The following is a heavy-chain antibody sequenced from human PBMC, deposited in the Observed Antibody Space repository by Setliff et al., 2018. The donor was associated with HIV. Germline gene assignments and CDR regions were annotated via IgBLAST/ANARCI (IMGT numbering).Heavy chain of an antibody. CDR2: INTNSGHT. CDR3: ARDWNYVVDV. D-gene: IGHD2-21*01. J-gene: IGHJ4*02. V-gene: IGHV1-18*01. CDR1: GYTFTSYG. Sequence: ASVKVSCKASGYTFTSYGITWVRQAPGQGLEWMGWINTNSGHTDYAQKLQDRVTITADTSSTTAYMELSSLRSDDTAVYYCARDWNYVVDVWGQGILVTVSS.